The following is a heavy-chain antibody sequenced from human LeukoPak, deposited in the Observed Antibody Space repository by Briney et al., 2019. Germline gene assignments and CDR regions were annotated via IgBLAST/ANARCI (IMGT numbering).Heavy chain of an antibody. CDR2: ISASRSSI. J-gene: IGHJ4*02. Sequence: GGSLRLSCVVSGFTFSNYGMNWVRQAPGKGLDWVSYISASRSSISYADSVKGRFTISRDNAMNSLYLQLNSLRSEDTAVYYCARDSSQNYYDSSGSFDYWGQGTLVTVSS. CDR1: GFTFSNYG. V-gene: IGHV3-48*01. D-gene: IGHD3-22*01. CDR3: ARDSSQNYYDSSGSFDY.